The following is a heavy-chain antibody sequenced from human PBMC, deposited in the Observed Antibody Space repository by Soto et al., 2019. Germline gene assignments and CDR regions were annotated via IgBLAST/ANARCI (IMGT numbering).Heavy chain of an antibody. V-gene: IGHV1-46*01. D-gene: IGHD2-21*02. Sequence: QVQLVQSGAEVKKPGASVNVSCKASGYTFTSYYMHWVRQAPGQGLEWMGIINPSGGSTSYAQKFQGRVTMTSDTSTSTVYMELSSLRSEDTAVYYCARDLGGVTAILYYFDYWGQGTLVTVSS. CDR2: INPSGGST. CDR3: ARDLGGVTAILYYFDY. J-gene: IGHJ4*02. CDR1: GYTFTSYY.